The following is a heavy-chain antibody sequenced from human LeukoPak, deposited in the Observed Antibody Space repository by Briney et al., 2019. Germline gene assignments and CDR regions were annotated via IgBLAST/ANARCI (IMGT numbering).Heavy chain of an antibody. D-gene: IGHD5-24*01. Sequence: GGSLRLSCTASGFTFSNYAMSWVRQAPGKGLEWVSTVSGGGSTTYSADSVKGRFTSSRDNSQNELYLQMNSLRVDDSAIYYCAKDHSADGWPTFEYWGRGTLVTVSS. V-gene: IGHV3-23*01. CDR3: AKDHSADGWPTFEY. CDR1: GFTFSNYA. J-gene: IGHJ4*02. CDR2: VSGGGSTT.